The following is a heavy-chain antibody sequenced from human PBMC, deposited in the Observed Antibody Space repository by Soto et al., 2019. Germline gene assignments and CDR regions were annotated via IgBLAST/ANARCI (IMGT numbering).Heavy chain of an antibody. CDR2: IYPGDSDT. J-gene: IGHJ6*02. CDR3: AASIFYYGMDV. Sequence: GESLKISCQGSGYSFASYWIGWVRQMPGKGLEWMGIIYPGDSDTKYNPSFQGQVTISADKSITTTYLQWSSLKASDTAIYYCAASIFYYGMDVWGQGTTVTVSS. V-gene: IGHV5-51*01. CDR1: GYSFASYW.